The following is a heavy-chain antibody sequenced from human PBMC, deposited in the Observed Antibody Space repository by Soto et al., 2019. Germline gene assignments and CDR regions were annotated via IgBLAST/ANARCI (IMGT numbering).Heavy chain of an antibody. CDR3: ARRGYYDSSDFDY. V-gene: IGHV4-59*08. Sequence: PSETLSLTCTVSGGSISSYYWSWIRQPPGKGLEWIGYIYYSGSTNYNPSLKSRVTISVDTSKNQFSLKLSSVTAADTAVYYCARRGYYDSSDFDYWGQGTLVTVSS. CDR1: GGSISSYY. J-gene: IGHJ4*02. CDR2: IYYSGST. D-gene: IGHD3-22*01.